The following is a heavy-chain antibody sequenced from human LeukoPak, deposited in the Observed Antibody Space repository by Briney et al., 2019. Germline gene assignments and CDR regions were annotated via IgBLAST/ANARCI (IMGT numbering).Heavy chain of an antibody. J-gene: IGHJ3*02. CDR3: ARDKNWGSGAFDI. CDR1: GFTFSSYS. D-gene: IGHD7-27*01. V-gene: IGHV3-21*01. Sequence: GGSLRLSCAASGFTFSSYSMIWVLQAPGKGLESVSSISISSSYLYYADSVKGRFTISRDNAKNSLHLQMNSLRAEDTAVYYCARDKNWGSGAFDIWGQGTMVTVSS. CDR2: ISISSSYL.